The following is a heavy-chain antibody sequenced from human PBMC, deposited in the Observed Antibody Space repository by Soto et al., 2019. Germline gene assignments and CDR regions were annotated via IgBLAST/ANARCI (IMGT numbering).Heavy chain of an antibody. V-gene: IGHV1-18*01. CDR3: ARDQDIVVVPAAIGWFDP. CDR2: ISAYNGNT. D-gene: IGHD2-2*01. J-gene: IGHJ5*02. Sequence: APGKVSCKGSGFTFSSYGISWGRQAPGQRVEWMGWISAYNGNTNYAQKLQGRVTMTTDTSTSTAYMELRSLRSDDTAVYYCARDQDIVVVPAAIGWFDPWGQGTLVTVSS. CDR1: GFTFSSYG.